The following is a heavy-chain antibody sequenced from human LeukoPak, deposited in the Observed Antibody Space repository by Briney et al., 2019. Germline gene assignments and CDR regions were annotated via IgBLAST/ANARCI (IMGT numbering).Heavy chain of an antibody. CDR2: ISSSGSTI. J-gene: IGHJ5*02. CDR1: GFTFSSYE. Sequence: PGGSLRLSCAASGFTFSSYEMNWVRQAPGNGLEWLSFISSSGSTIYYADSVKGRFTISRDNAKNSLYLQMNSLRAEDTAVYYCGRPRRKVERATTKEKGVNWFDPLGEGTLVTVSS. CDR3: GRPRRKVERATTKEKGVNWFDP. V-gene: IGHV3-48*03. D-gene: IGHD5-24*01.